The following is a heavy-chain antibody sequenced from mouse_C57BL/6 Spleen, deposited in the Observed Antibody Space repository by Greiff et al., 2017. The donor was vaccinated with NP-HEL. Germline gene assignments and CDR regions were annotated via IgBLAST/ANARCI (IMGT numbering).Heavy chain of an antibody. J-gene: IGHJ1*03. CDR1: GFNIKDYY. CDR2: IDPEDGET. V-gene: IGHV14-2*01. CDR3: ARWDCDV. Sequence: EVQLQQSGAELVKPGASVKLSCTASGFNIKDYYMHWVKQRTEQGLEWIGRIDPEDGETKYAPKFQCKATLTADTSSNTAYLQLSSLTSEDTSVYYCARWDCDVCGTGTTVTVSS.